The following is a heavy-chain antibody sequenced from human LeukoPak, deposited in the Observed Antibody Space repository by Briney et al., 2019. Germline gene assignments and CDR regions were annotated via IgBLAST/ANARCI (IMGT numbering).Heavy chain of an antibody. D-gene: IGHD3-3*01. Sequence: GGSLRLSCAASGFTVSSNYMSWVRQAPGKGLEWVSVIYSGGSTYYAGSVKGRFTNSRDNSKNTLYLQMNSLRAEDTAVYYCARSHHTLYYDFWSGYSYGMDVWGQGTTVTVSS. CDR3: ARSHHTLYYDFWSGYSYGMDV. CDR2: IYSGGST. J-gene: IGHJ6*02. CDR1: GFTVSSNY. V-gene: IGHV3-53*01.